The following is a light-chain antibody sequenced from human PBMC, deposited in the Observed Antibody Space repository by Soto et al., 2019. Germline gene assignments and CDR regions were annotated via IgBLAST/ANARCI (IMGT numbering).Light chain of an antibody. CDR2: EVT. CDR1: SGDIGSYNR. J-gene: IGLJ1*01. CDR3: SSYTNINTRACV. V-gene: IGLV2-14*01. Sequence: QSVLTQPASLSGSPGQSITISCTGTSGDIGSYNRVSWYQQHPGKAPKLIIYEVTDRPSGVSNRFSGSKSGNTASLTISGIQAEDEAEYYCSSYTNINTRACVFGTGTKVTVL.